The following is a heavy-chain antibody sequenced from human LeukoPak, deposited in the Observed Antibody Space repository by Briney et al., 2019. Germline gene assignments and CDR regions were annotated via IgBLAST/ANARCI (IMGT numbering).Heavy chain of an antibody. CDR1: GFTFDDYA. CDR2: ISWNSGSI. D-gene: IGHD3-3*01. CDR3: AKDRYYDFWSGYGYGMDV. V-gene: IGHV3-9*01. J-gene: IGHJ6*02. Sequence: PGGSLRLSCAASGFTFDDYAMPWVRQAPGKGLEWVSGISWNSGSIGYADSVKGRFTISRDNAKNSLYLQMNSLRAEDTALYYCAKDRYYDFWSGYGYGMDVWGQGTTVTVSS.